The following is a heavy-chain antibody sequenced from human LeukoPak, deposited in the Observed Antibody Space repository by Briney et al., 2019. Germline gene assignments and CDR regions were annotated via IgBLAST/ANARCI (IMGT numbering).Heavy chain of an antibody. CDR3: ANVAIAVAYFPGMDV. D-gene: IGHD2/OR15-2a*01. J-gene: IGHJ6*02. V-gene: IGHV3-9*01. CDR1: GFTFDDYT. Sequence: PGRSLRLSCAASGFTFDDYTMHWVRQAPGKGLEWGSGITWNSGSIGYADSVKGRFTISRDNAKNSLYLQMNSLRAEDTALYYCANVAIAVAYFPGMDVWGQGTTVTVSS. CDR2: ITWNSGSI.